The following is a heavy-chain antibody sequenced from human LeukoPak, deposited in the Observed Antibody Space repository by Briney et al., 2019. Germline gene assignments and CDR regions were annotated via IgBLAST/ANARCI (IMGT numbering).Heavy chain of an antibody. J-gene: IGHJ5*02. CDR3: ARGFGYCSSTSCSRGYWFDP. V-gene: IGHV1-69*04. CDR1: VGTFISYA. CDR2: IIPILGIA. Sequence: ASVKVSFKASVGTFISYAISWVRQAPGQGLEWMGRIIPILGIANYAQKFQGRVTITADKSTSTAYMELSSLRSEDTAVYYCARGFGYCSSTSCSRGYWFDPWGQGTLVTVSS. D-gene: IGHD2-2*03.